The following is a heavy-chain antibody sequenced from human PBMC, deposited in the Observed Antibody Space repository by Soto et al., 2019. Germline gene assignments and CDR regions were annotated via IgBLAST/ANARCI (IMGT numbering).Heavy chain of an antibody. CDR1: GYTFTSYY. CDR2: INPSGGST. D-gene: IGHD3-10*01. Sequence: ASVKVSCKASGYTFTSYYMHWVRQAPGRGLEWMGIINPSGGSTSYAQKFQGRVTMTRDTSTSTVYMELSSLRSEDTAVYYCALDLTYFYGSGIMWGEGTMVTV. V-gene: IGHV1-46*01. J-gene: IGHJ3*01. CDR3: ALDLTYFYGSGIM.